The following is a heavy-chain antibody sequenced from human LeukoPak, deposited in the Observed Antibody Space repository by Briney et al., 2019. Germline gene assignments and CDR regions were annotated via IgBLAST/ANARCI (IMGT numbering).Heavy chain of an antibody. V-gene: IGHV1-69*05. D-gene: IGHD3-22*01. CDR3: ATVALLRGSSGYYYYFDY. Sequence: SVKVACKASGGTFSSYAISWVRQAPGQGLEWMGGIIPIFGTANYAQKFQGRVTITTDESTSTAYMELSSLRSEDTAVYYCATVALLRGSSGYYYYFDYWGQGTLVTVSS. CDR1: GGTFSSYA. J-gene: IGHJ4*02. CDR2: IIPIFGTA.